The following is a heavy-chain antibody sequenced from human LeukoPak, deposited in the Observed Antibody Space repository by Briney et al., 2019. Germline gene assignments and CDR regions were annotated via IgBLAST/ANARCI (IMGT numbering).Heavy chain of an antibody. D-gene: IGHD6-13*01. Sequence: AASVKVSCKASGGTFSSYAISWVRQAPGQGLEWMGGIIPIFGTANYAQKFQGRVTITADESTSTAYMELSSLRSEDTAVYYCARSFAAGTYYYYYYYMDVWGKGTTVTISS. J-gene: IGHJ6*03. CDR2: IIPIFGTA. CDR1: GGTFSSYA. CDR3: ARSFAAGTYYYYYYYMDV. V-gene: IGHV1-69*13.